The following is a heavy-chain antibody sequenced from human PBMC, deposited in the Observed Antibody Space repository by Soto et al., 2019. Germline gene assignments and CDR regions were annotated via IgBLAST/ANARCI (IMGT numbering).Heavy chain of an antibody. J-gene: IGHJ4*02. Sequence: GGSLRLSCAASGFTFSNAWMSWVRQAPGKGLEWVGRIKNKTDGGTTDYAAPGKGRFTISRDDSKNTLYLQMNSLKTEDTAVYYCTTDSADYGPGYWGQGTLVTVSS. V-gene: IGHV3-15*01. CDR1: GFTFSNAW. CDR2: IKNKTDGGTT. CDR3: TTDSADYGPGY. D-gene: IGHD3-10*01.